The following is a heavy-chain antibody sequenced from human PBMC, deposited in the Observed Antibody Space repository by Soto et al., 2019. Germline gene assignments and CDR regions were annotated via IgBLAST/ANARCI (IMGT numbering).Heavy chain of an antibody. CDR1: GFTFSNSW. V-gene: IGHV3-7*01. J-gene: IGHJ6*03. CDR2: MNPDGSTK. Sequence: EAQLVESGGGLVQPGGSLRLSCAASGFTFSNSWMTWVRQTPGKGLEWVANMNPDGSTKNYVDSVKGRITISRDNAQNSLYLQMNSLRAEDTAVFYCARHCHYCIDVWGRGTTVTVSS. CDR3: ARHCHYCIDV. D-gene: IGHD2-21*02.